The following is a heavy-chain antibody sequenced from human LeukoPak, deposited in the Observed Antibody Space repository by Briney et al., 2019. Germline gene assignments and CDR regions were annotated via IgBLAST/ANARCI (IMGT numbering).Heavy chain of an antibody. J-gene: IGHJ5*02. D-gene: IGHD4-11*01. CDR3: ARLTTLARIYGRPNWFDP. V-gene: IGHV4-34*01. CDR2: INHSGST. Sequence: SETLSLTCAVYGGSFSGYYWSWIRQPPGKGLEWIGEINHSGSTNYNPSLKSRVTISVDTSKNQFSLKLSSVTAADTAVYYCARLTTLARIYGRPNWFDPWGQGTLVTVSS. CDR1: GGSFSGYY.